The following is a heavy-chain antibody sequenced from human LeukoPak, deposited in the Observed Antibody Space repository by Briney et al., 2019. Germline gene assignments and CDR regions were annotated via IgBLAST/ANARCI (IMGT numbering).Heavy chain of an antibody. V-gene: IGHV3-23*01. D-gene: IGHD4-17*01. CDR2: ISGNSDRT. CDR1: GFTFSNYA. CDR3: AKGHGDYVPAEYLQH. J-gene: IGHJ1*01. Sequence: GGSLRLSCAGSGFTFSNYAMTWVRQAPGKGLEWVSSISGNSDRTYYADSVKGRFTISRDNSKNTVTLQMNSLRAEDTAVYSCAKGHGDYVPAEYLQHWGQGTLVTLSS.